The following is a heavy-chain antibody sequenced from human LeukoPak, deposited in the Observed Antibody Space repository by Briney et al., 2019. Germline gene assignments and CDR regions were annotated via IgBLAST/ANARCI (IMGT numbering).Heavy chain of an antibody. CDR2: IFHTGSGST. J-gene: IGHJ2*01. Sequence: PSETLSLTCTVSGGSISPYYWSWIRQPPGKGLEWIGYIFHTGSGSTSHNPSLKSRVTISVDTSKNQFSLKLTSVTAADTAVYYCARDRSASPSGFLAAYFDLWGRGTLVTVSS. CDR1: GGSISPYY. CDR3: ARDRSASPSGFLAAYFDL. D-gene: IGHD2-2*01. V-gene: IGHV4-59*12.